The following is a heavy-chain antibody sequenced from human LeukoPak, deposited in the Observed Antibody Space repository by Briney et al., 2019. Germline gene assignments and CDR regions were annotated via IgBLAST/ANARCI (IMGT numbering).Heavy chain of an antibody. J-gene: IGHJ3*02. D-gene: IGHD6-19*01. V-gene: IGHV5-51*01. CDR3: AITGGTAVAGIAFDI. Sequence: GESLKISCKGSGYSFTSYWIGWVRQMPGKGLEWMGIIYPGDSDTRYSPSFQGQVTISADKSISTAYLQWSSLKASDTAMYYCAITGGTAVAGIAFDIWGQGTMVTVSS. CDR2: IYPGDSDT. CDR1: GYSFTSYW.